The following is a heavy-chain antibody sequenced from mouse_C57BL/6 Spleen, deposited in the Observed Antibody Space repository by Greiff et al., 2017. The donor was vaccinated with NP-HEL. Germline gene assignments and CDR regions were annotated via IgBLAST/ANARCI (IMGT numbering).Heavy chain of an antibody. Sequence: EVQLVESGGGLVKPGGSLKLSCAASGFTFSDYGMHWVRQAPEKGLEWVAYISSGSSTIYYADTVKGRFTISRDNAKNTLFLQMTSLRSEDTAMYYCARRADGSWFAYWGQGTLVTVSA. CDR1: GFTFSDYG. CDR3: ARRADGSWFAY. J-gene: IGHJ3*01. D-gene: IGHD2-3*01. V-gene: IGHV5-17*01. CDR2: ISSGSSTI.